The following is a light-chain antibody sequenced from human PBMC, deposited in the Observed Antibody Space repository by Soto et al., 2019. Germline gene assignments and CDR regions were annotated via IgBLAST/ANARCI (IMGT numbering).Light chain of an antibody. CDR1: TSNVGSNL. V-gene: IGLV1-47*02. CDR2: NDY. Sequence: QSVLAQPPSASGTPGQRVTISCSGSTSNVGSNLASWYQQLPGSAPKLLIYNDYERPSGVPDRFSGSKSGTSASLGISGFRSEDEADYFCAVWDDSLSGVVFGGGTKLTVL. J-gene: IGLJ2*01. CDR3: AVWDDSLSGVV.